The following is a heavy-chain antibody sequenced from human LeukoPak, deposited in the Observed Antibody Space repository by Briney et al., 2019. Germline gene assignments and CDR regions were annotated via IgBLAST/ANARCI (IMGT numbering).Heavy chain of an antibody. D-gene: IGHD3-16*02. CDR3: ASLYDYVWGSYPGRADY. J-gene: IGHJ4*02. CDR1: GGSISSSSDY. V-gene: IGHV4-39*07. CDR2: IYYSGST. Sequence: PSETLSLTCTVSGGSISSSSDYWGWIRQPPGKGLEWIGSIYYSGSTYYNPSLKSRVTISVDTSKNQFSLKLSSVTAADTAVYYCASLYDYVWGSYPGRADYWGQGTLVTVSS.